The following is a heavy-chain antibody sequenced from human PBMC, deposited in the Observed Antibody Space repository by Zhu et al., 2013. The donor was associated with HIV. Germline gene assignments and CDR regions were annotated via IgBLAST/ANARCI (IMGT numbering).Heavy chain of an antibody. J-gene: IGHJ4*02. D-gene: IGHD3-3*01. V-gene: IGHV1-69*06. CDR3: ARQEAMGLRFLEWLLSGLSD. CDR1: GGTFSSYA. CDR2: IIPIFGTA. Sequence: QVQLVQSGAEVKKPGSSVKVSCKASGGTFSSYAISWVRQAPGQGLEWMGGIIPIFGTANYAQKFQGRVTITADKSTSTAYMELSSLRSEDTAVYYCARQEAMGLRFLEWLLSGLSDWGQGTLVTVSS.